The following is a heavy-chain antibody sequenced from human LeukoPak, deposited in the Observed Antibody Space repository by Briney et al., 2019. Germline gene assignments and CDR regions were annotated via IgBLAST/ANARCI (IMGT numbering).Heavy chain of an antibody. CDR1: GGSISSGGYY. CDR3: ARGAASGTPNQFDY. D-gene: IGHD3-10*01. J-gene: IGHJ4*02. CDR2: ISYTGST. Sequence: PSETLSLTCTVSGGSISSGGYYWSWIRQHPGKGLEWIGYISYTGSTYYNPSLKSRVTISVDTSKNQFSLELSSVTAADTAVYYCARGAASGTPNQFDYWGQGTLVTVSS. V-gene: IGHV4-31*03.